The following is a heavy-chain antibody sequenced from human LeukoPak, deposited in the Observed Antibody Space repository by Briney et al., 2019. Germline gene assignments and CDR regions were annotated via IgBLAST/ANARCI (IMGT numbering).Heavy chain of an antibody. V-gene: IGHV3-13*01. CDR3: ARGFVCSSTTCRWGEAFDI. Sequence: GGSLRLSCAASGFTFSSYDMHWVRQPTGKRLEWVSAIGTAGDTYYPGSVKGRFTISRDNAKNSLYLQMNSLIAGDTAVYYCARGFVCSSTTCRWGEAFDIWGQGTMVTVS. CDR1: GFTFSSYD. CDR2: IGTAGDT. D-gene: IGHD2-2*01. J-gene: IGHJ3*02.